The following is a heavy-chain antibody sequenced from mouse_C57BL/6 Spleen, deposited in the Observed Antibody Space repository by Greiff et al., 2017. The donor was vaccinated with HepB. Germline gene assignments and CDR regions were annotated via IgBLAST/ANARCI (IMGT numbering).Heavy chain of an antibody. CDR3: ARGFITTVVADY. CDR1: GYTFTSYW. CDR2: IDPSDSYT. Sequence: QVHVKQPGAELVKPGASVKLSCKASGYTFTSYWMQWVKQRPGQGLEWIGEIDPSDSYTNYNQKFKGKATLTVDTSSSTAYMQLSSLTSEDSAVYYCARGFITTVVADYWGQGTTLTVSS. J-gene: IGHJ2*01. V-gene: IGHV1-50*01. D-gene: IGHD1-1*01.